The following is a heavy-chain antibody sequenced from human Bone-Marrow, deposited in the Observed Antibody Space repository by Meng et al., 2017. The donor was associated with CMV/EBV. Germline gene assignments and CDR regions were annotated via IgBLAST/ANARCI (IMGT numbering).Heavy chain of an antibody. CDR2: ISRRGSI. J-gene: IGHJ4*02. D-gene: IGHD2-15*01. CDR3: ATLGSDPGY. CDR1: GGSLSPSRW. Sequence: TCAVCGGSLSPSRWWRWVRGATRKGLECICDISRRGSINYKLSLSSRVTISVVKSKNPFSLTVNSVAAGGTGVYYWATLGSDPGYWGQGTLVTVSS. V-gene: IGHV4-4*02.